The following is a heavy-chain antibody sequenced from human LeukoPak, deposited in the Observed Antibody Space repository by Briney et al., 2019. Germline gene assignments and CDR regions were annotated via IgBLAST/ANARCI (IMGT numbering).Heavy chain of an antibody. V-gene: IGHV1-24*01. D-gene: IGHD6-19*01. CDR3: ATGGIAVAERFDY. CDR2: FDPEDGET. Sequence: GASVKVSCKVSGYTPTELSMHWVRQAPGKGLEWMGGFDPEDGETIYAQKFQGRVTMTEDTSTDTAYMELSSLRSEDTAVYYCATGGIAVAERFDYWGQGTLVTVSS. CDR1: GYTPTELS. J-gene: IGHJ4*02.